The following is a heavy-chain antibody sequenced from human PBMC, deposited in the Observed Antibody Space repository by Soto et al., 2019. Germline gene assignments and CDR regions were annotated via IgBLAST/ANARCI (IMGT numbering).Heavy chain of an antibody. V-gene: IGHV4-39*01. CDR1: GGSISSSSYY. CDR2: IYYSGST. Sequence: QLQLQESGPGLVKPSETLSLTCTVSGGSISSSSYYWGWIRQPPGQGLEWIGRIYYSGSTYYNPSLKRRAPITVDTSKNQFSLKLSSVTAADTAVYYCARHGTHLGELHQNNWFDPWGQGTLVTVSS. CDR3: ARHGTHLGELHQNNWFDP. J-gene: IGHJ5*02. D-gene: IGHD3-10*01.